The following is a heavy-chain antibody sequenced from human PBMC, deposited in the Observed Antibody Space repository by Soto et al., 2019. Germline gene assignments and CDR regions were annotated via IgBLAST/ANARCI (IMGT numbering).Heavy chain of an antibody. Sequence: GGSLRLSCAASGFTFSSYGMHWVRQAPGKGLEWVAVISYDGSNKYYVDSVKGRFTISRDNSKNTLYLQMNSLRAEDTALYYCAKEYLPYTYYDFWSAQGYFDYWGQGTLVTVSS. CDR3: AKEYLPYTYYDFWSAQGYFDY. CDR1: GFTFSSYG. CDR2: ISYDGSNK. D-gene: IGHD3-3*01. V-gene: IGHV3-30*18. J-gene: IGHJ4*02.